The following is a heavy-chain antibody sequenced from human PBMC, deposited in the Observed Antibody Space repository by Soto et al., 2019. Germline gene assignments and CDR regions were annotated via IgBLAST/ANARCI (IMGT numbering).Heavy chain of an antibody. CDR1: GFSLSTSGVG. Sequence: QITLKESGPTLVKPTQTLTLTCTFSGFSLSTSGVGVGWIRQPPGKALEWLALIFWDDDKRYSPSLKSRLTITKDTSKNPVVLTMTNMDPVDAATYYCTPHGYYSYGMDVWGQGTTVTVSS. J-gene: IGHJ6*02. CDR3: TPHGYYSYGMDV. V-gene: IGHV2-5*02. CDR2: IFWDDDK.